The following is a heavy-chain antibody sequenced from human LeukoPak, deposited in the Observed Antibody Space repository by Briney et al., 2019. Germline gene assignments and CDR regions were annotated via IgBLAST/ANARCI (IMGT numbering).Heavy chain of an antibody. D-gene: IGHD3-3*01. CDR1: GFTFGDYA. CDR3: TSGLYYDSWSDLFDY. V-gene: IGHV3-49*04. J-gene: IGHJ4*02. Sequence: PGGSLGLSCTAFGFTFGDYAMSWVRQAPGKGPEWVGFIRRKANAGTTEYAASVKGRFTISRDDSKSIAYLQMNSLKTEDTAVYYCTSGLYYDSWSDLFDYWGQGTLVTVSS. CDR2: IRRKANAGTT.